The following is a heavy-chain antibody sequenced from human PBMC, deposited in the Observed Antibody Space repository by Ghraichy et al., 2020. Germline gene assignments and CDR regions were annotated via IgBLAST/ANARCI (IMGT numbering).Heavy chain of an antibody. D-gene: IGHD3-10*01. CDR3: ARGGFDYYGSGRQAHAFDI. Sequence: SQTLSLTCAVYGGSFSGYYWSWIRQPPGKGLEWIGEINHSGSTNYNPSLKSRVTISVDTSKNQFSLKLSSVTAADTAVYYCARGGFDYYGSGRQAHAFDIWGQGTMVTVSS. CDR2: INHSGST. CDR1: GGSFSGYY. J-gene: IGHJ3*02. V-gene: IGHV4-34*01.